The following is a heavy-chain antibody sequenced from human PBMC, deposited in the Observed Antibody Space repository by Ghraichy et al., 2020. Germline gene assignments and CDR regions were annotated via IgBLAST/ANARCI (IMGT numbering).Heavy chain of an antibody. J-gene: IGHJ4*02. D-gene: IGHD1-26*01. CDR2: ISYDGSNK. V-gene: IGHV3-30*18. CDR1: GFTFSSYG. CDR3: AKDLGGGELLAVDY. Sequence: GGSLRLSCAASGFTFSSYGMHWVRQAPGKGLEWVAVISYDGSNKYYADSVKGRFTISRDNSKNTLYLQMNSLRAEDTAVYYCAKDLGGGELLAVDYWGQGTLVTVSS.